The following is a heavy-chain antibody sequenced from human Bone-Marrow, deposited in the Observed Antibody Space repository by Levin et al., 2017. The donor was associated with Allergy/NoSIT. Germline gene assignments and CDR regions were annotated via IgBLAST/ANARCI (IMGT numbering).Heavy chain of an antibody. D-gene: IGHD5-24*01. CDR2: IKPNSGGT. J-gene: IGHJ4*02. CDR3: ARDQDGYDQSPFFDY. CDR1: GYTFTGYY. V-gene: IGHV1-2*06. Sequence: GESLKISCRASGYTFTGYYLHWVRQAPGQGLEWMGRIKPNSGGTNYAQKFQGRVTMTRDTSISTAYMQLAGLRYDDTAVYYCARDQDGYDQSPFFDYWGQGTLVTVSS.